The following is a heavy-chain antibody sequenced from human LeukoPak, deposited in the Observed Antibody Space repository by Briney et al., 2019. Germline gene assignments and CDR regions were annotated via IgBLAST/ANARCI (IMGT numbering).Heavy chain of an antibody. D-gene: IGHD6-6*01. CDR1: GYTFTGYY. Sequence: GASVKVSCKASGYTFTGYYMHWVRQAPGQGLEWMGRINPSGGSTSYAQKFQGRVTMTRDTSTSTVYMELSSLRSEDTAVYYCARGVEVMYNSSYNWFDPWGQGTLVTVSS. CDR3: ARGVEVMYNSSYNWFDP. CDR2: INPSGGST. V-gene: IGHV1-46*01. J-gene: IGHJ5*02.